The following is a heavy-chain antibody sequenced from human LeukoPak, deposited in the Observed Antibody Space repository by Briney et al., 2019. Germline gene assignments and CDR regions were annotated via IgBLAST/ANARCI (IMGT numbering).Heavy chain of an antibody. J-gene: IGHJ3*02. V-gene: IGHV4-4*07. CDR1: GVSLSSDY. D-gene: IGHD4-23*01. Sequence: SQTLSLTCTVSGVSLSSDYWSWIRQPAGKGLEWIGRIYTSGSTNYNPSLKSRVTMSVDTSKNQVSLKLSSVTAADTAVYYCASPRKGGNNGAFDIWGQGTMVTVSS. CDR3: ASPRKGGNNGAFDI. CDR2: IYTSGST.